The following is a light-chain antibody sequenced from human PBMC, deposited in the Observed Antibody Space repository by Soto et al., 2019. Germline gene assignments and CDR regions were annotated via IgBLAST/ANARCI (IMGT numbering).Light chain of an antibody. V-gene: IGKV1-9*01. CDR3: QQLNSYPWT. CDR2: AAS. J-gene: IGKJ1*01. Sequence: DIRLTQSPSFLSAAVGDRVTITCRASQGTSSYLAWYQQKPGKAPKLLSYAASTLQSGVPSRFSGRGSGTEFTLTISSLQPEDFATYYCQQLNSYPWTFGQGTKVEIK. CDR1: QGTSSY.